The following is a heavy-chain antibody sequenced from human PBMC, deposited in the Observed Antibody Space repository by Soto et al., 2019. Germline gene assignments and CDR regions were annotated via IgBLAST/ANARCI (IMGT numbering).Heavy chain of an antibody. V-gene: IGHV3-30-3*01. Sequence: QVQLVESGGGVVQPGRSLRLSCAASGFTFSSYAMRWVRQAPGKGLEWVAVISYDGSNKYYADSVKGRFTISRDNSKNTLYLQMNSLRAEDTAVYYCARDHRAYYYCTNGVCYTNYFDYWGQGTLVTVSS. CDR3: ARDHRAYYYCTNGVCYTNYFDY. CDR2: ISYDGSNK. D-gene: IGHD2-8*01. CDR1: GFTFSSYA. J-gene: IGHJ4*02.